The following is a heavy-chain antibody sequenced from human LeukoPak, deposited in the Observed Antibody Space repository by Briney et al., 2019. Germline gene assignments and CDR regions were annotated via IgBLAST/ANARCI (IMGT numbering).Heavy chain of an antibody. Sequence: GASVKVSCKVSGYTLTELSMHWVRQAPGKGLEWMGGFDPEDGETIYAQKFQGRVTMTEDTSTDTAYMELSSLRSEDTAVYYCATGQVDTAMVTPFGYWGPGTLVTVSS. V-gene: IGHV1-24*01. J-gene: IGHJ4*02. CDR2: FDPEDGET. CDR1: GYTLTELS. D-gene: IGHD5-18*01. CDR3: ATGQVDTAMVTPFGY.